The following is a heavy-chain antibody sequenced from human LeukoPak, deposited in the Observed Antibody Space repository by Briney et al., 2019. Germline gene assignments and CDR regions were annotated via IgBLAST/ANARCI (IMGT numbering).Heavy chain of an antibody. CDR3: AKDPTGRSAFDI. J-gene: IGHJ3*02. V-gene: IGHV3-23*01. Sequence: GGSLRLSCAAAGFTFSDYGMNWVRQAPEKGLEWVSGISGSGISTYYADSVKGRFTISRDNSKNTLYLQMNSLRAEDTAVYYCAKDPTGRSAFDIWGQGTMVTVSS. D-gene: IGHD7-27*01. CDR2: ISGSGIST. CDR1: GFTFSDYG.